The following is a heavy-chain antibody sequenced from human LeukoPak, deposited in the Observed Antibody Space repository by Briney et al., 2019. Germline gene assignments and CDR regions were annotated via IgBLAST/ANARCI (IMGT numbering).Heavy chain of an antibody. J-gene: IGHJ6*03. Sequence: PGGSLRLSCAASGFSFDDYAMTWVRQAPGKGLEWVSGINWNGDSTGYADSVKGRFTISRDNAKNSLYLQMNRLRAEDTALYYCAKDNRQQLVRTNYMDVWGTGTTVTVSS. CDR2: INWNGDST. CDR1: GFSFDDYA. D-gene: IGHD6-13*01. V-gene: IGHV3-20*04. CDR3: AKDNRQQLVRTNYMDV.